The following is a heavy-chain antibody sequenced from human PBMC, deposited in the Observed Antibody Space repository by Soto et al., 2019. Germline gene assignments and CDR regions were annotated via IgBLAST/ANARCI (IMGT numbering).Heavy chain of an antibody. J-gene: IGHJ4*02. Sequence: GGSLRLSCAASGFTFSSYGMHWVRQAPGKGLEWVAVIWYDGSNKYYADSVKGRFTISRDNSKNTLYLQMNSLRAEDTAVYYCARELLGYCSGGSCFARRKFDYWGQGTLVTRLL. CDR2: IWYDGSNK. CDR1: GFTFSSYG. CDR3: ARELLGYCSGGSCFARRKFDY. V-gene: IGHV3-33*01. D-gene: IGHD2-15*01.